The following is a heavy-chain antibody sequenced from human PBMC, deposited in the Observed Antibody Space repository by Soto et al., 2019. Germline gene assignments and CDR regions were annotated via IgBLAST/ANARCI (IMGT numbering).Heavy chain of an antibody. J-gene: IGHJ4*02. CDR2: ISYSGTT. D-gene: IGHD1-26*01. V-gene: IGHV4-39*01. CDR1: GDSISGYY. CDR3: ARHRGATPVY. Sequence: QLQLHESGPGLVKPSETLSLTCAVSGDSISGYYWTWIRQPPGKGLEWVGSISYSGTTDYNPSLKSRVSLSVDTSKNQFSLKLRSVPAADTAVYYCARHRGATPVYWGRGTVVTASS.